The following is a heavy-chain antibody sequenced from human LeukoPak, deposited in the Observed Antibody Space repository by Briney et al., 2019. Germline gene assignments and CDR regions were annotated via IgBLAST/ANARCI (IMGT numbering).Heavy chain of an antibody. CDR1: GYTFTGYY. D-gene: IGHD2-15*01. J-gene: IGHJ5*02. Sequence: ASVKVSCKAPGYTFTGYYMHWVRQAPGQGLEWMGWINPNSGGTNYAQKFQGWVTMTRDTSISTAYMELSRLRSDDTAVYYCARVARSIGYCSGGSCYSGWFDPWGQGTLVTVSS. CDR3: ARVARSIGYCSGGSCYSGWFDP. CDR2: INPNSGGT. V-gene: IGHV1-2*04.